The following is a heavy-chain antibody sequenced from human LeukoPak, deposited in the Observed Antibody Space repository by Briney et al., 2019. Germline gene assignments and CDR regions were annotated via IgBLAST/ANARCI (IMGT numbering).Heavy chain of an antibody. CDR3: ARDQGPDYYDSLHGMDV. Sequence: SETLSLTCTVSGGSISSYYWSWIRQPPGKGLEWIGYIYYSGSTNYNPSLKSRVTISVDTSKNQFSLKLSSVTAADTAVYYCARDQGPDYYDSLHGMDVWGQGTTVTVSS. V-gene: IGHV4-59*01. D-gene: IGHD3-22*01. J-gene: IGHJ6*02. CDR2: IYYSGST. CDR1: GGSISSYY.